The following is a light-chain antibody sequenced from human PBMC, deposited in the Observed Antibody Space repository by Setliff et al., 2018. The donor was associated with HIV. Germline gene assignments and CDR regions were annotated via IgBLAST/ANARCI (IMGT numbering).Light chain of an antibody. CDR3: QQYSSSPWT. Sequence: EVVLTQSPGTLSLSPGERGTLSCRASQSVSSSYLAWYQQKPGQAPRLLIYGASSRATGIPDRFSGSESGTDFTLTISRLEPEDFAVYYCQQYSSSPWTFGQGTKVDIK. CDR2: GAS. J-gene: IGKJ1*01. V-gene: IGKV3-20*01. CDR1: QSVSSSY.